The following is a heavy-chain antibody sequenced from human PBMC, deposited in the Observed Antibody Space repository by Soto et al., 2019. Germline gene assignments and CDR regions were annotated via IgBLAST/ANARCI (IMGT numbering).Heavy chain of an antibody. J-gene: IGHJ6*02. CDR1: GYTFTRYG. V-gene: IGHV1-18*01. D-gene: IGHD2-8*01. CDR2: ISGYNGDT. CDR3: AKNGQPPYYYYGMDV. Sequence: QGQLVQSGAEVKKPGASVKVSCKASGYTFTRYGISWVRQAPGQGLEWMGWISGYNGDTNYAQKFQGRVTMTIDTSXGTAYMELRSLTSDDTAVYYCAKNGQPPYYYYGMDVWGQGTTVTVSS.